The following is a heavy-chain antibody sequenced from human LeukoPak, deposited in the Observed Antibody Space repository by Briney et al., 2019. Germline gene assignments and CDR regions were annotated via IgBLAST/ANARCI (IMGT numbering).Heavy chain of an antibody. CDR3: ARDTPGYSGSLGPYYGMDV. CDR1: GFTVSSNY. V-gene: IGHV3-53*04. CDR2: IYSGGST. J-gene: IGHJ6*02. D-gene: IGHD5-12*01. Sequence: GGSLRLSCAASGFTVSSNYMSRVRQAPGKGLEWVSVIYSGGSTYYADSVKGRFTISRHNSKNTLYLQMNSLRAEDTAVYYCARDTPGYSGSLGPYYGMDVWGQGTTVTVSS.